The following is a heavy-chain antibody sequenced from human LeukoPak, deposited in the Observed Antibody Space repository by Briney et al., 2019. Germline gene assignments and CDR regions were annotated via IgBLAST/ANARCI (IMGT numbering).Heavy chain of an antibody. J-gene: IGHJ4*02. CDR3: ARGSYCSSTSCYRRRDARYYFDY. CDR1: GGSISSGGYY. D-gene: IGHD2-2*01. Sequence: SETLSLTCTVSGGSISSGGYYWSWIRQPPGKGLEWIGYIYHSGSTYYNPSLKSRVTISVDRSKNQFSLKLSSVTAADTAVYSCARGSYCSSTSCYRRRDARYYFDYWGQGTLVTVSS. V-gene: IGHV4-30-2*01. CDR2: IYHSGST.